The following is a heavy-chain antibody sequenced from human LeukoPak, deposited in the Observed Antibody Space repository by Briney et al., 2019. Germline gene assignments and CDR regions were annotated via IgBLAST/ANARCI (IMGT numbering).Heavy chain of an antibody. CDR2: IYYSGST. CDR3: ARGAFIPVFGVNYMDV. V-gene: IGHV4-31*03. D-gene: IGHD3-3*01. J-gene: IGHJ6*03. CDR1: GGSISSGGYY. Sequence: PSETLSLTCTVSGGSISSGGYYWSWIRQHSGKGLEWIGYIYYSGSTYYNPSLKSRVTMSVSTSKNQFSLKLSSVTAADTAVYYCARGAFIPVFGVNYMDVWGKGTTVTVSS.